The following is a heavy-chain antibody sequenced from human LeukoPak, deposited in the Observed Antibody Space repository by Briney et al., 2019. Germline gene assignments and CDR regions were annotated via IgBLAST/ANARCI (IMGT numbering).Heavy chain of an antibody. J-gene: IGHJ5*02. V-gene: IGHV1-2*02. CDR1: GYTFTGYY. CDR2: INPNSGGT. D-gene: IGHD2-2*01. CDR3: ARERCSSTSCYNWFDP. Sequence: ASVKVSCKASGYTFTGYYMHWVRQAPGQGLEWMGWINPNSGGTNYAQKFQGRVTMTRDTSISTAHMELSRLRSDDTAVYYCARERCSSTSCYNWFDPWGQGTLVTVSS.